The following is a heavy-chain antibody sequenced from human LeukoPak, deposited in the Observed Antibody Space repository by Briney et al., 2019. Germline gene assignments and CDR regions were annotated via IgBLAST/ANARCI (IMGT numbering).Heavy chain of an antibody. Sequence: GGSLRLSCAGSGFTFSTYSIHSVRQAPGKGLEWVSSISSDGGYIYYADSVKGRFTISRDNAKNSVYLQMKSLRAEDTAVYYCARGNAPLPFDYWGQGTLVTVSS. D-gene: IGHD2-2*01. CDR1: GFTFSTYS. CDR2: ISSDGGYI. V-gene: IGHV3-21*01. J-gene: IGHJ4*02. CDR3: ARGNAPLPFDY.